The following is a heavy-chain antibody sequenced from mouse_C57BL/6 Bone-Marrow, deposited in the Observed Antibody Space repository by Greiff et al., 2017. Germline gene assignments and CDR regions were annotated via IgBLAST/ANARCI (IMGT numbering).Heavy chain of an antibody. CDR2: ISYSGST. Sequence: EVQRVESGPGLAKPSQTLSLTCSVTGYSITSDYWNWIRKFPGNKLEYMGYISYSGSTYYNPSLKSRISITRDTSKNQYYLQLNSVTTVDTDTYYVARGVSLYGSVWYFDVWGTGTTVTVSS. J-gene: IGHJ1*03. CDR3: ARGVSLYGSVWYFDV. V-gene: IGHV3-8*01. D-gene: IGHD1-1*01. CDR1: GYSITSDY.